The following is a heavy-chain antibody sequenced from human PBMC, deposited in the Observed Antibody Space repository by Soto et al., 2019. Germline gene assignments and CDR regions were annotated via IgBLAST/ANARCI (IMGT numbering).Heavy chain of an antibody. CDR2: IMPMFGVT. CDR1: GGTFNSQT. V-gene: IGHV1-69*01. J-gene: IGHJ6*02. D-gene: IGHD2-2*01. Sequence: QVQLMQSGAAVKKPGSSVKVSCRASGGTFNSQTISWVRKASGQGLEWMGGIMPMFGVTNYARKFQGRLTMTANESTTTAYMEVSSLTSDDTAVYYCAGEGVTSSMSLPWMGYHYYGLDVWGQGTTVIVSS. CDR3: AGEGVTSSMSLPWMGYHYYGLDV.